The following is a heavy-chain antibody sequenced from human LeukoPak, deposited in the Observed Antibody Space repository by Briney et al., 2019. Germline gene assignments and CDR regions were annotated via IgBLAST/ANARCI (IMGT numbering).Heavy chain of an antibody. Sequence: PGGSLRLSCVASGFTFRTSWMSWVRQAPGKGLEWVANINEDGSEKKYVDSVKGRFTISRVNAKNSVYLQMNSLRAEDTAVYYCAKPYSSSWYYFDYWGQGTLVTVSS. D-gene: IGHD6-13*01. J-gene: IGHJ4*02. CDR1: GFTFRTSW. CDR3: AKPYSSSWYYFDY. CDR2: INEDGSEK. V-gene: IGHV3-7*01.